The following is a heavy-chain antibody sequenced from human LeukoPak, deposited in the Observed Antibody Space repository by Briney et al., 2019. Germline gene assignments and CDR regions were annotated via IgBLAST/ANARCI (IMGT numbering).Heavy chain of an antibody. V-gene: IGHV3-66*01. CDR2: IYSGGST. CDR1: GFTFSSYA. D-gene: IGHD1-26*01. CDR3: ARDGSGSYYY. Sequence: GGSLRLSCAASGFTFSSYAMSWVRQAPGKGLEWVSVIYSGGSTYYADSVKGRLTISRDNSKNTLYLQMNSLRAEDTAVYYCARDGSGSYYYWGQGTLVTVSS. J-gene: IGHJ4*02.